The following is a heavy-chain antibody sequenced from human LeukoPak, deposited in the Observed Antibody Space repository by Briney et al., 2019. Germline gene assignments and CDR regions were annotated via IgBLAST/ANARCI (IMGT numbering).Heavy chain of an antibody. Sequence: SETLSLTCTVSGGSISSSSYYWGWIRQPPGKGLEWIGSIYYSGSTYYNPSLKSRVTISVDTSKNQFSLKLRSVPAADTAAYYCARHFGNSYGRGLYFDCWGQGTLVTVSS. CDR3: ARHFGNSYGRGLYFDC. CDR2: IYYSGST. D-gene: IGHD5-18*01. V-gene: IGHV4-39*01. J-gene: IGHJ4*02. CDR1: GGSISSSSYY.